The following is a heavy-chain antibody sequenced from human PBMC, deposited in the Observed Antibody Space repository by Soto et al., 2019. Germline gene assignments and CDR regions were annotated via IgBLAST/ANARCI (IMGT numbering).Heavy chain of an antibody. CDR2: IRHDGADP. J-gene: IGHJ4*02. CDR3: AADLVAGSGSLGH. D-gene: IGHD3-10*01. CDR1: GFTFSSRW. V-gene: IGHV3-74*01. Sequence: GGSLRLSCAASGFTFSSRWMHWVRQDPGKGLQWVSRIRHDGADPNYADFVGGRFTISRDNTKNTLHLQMNSLRAEDTAVYFCAADLVAGSGSLGHWGQGTLVTVSS.